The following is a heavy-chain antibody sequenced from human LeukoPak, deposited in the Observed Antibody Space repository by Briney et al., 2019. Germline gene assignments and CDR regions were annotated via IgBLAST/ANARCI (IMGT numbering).Heavy chain of an antibody. V-gene: IGHV4-61*02. CDR3: ARSGLLWFGELLYFDY. D-gene: IGHD3-10*01. J-gene: IGHJ4*02. CDR2: IYTSGST. CDR1: GGSISSGSYY. Sequence: SETLSLTCTVSGGSISSGSYYWSWIRQPAGKGLEWIGRIYTSGSTNYNPSLKSRVTISVDTSKNQFSLKLSSVTAADTAVYYCARSGLLWFGELLYFDYWGQGTLVTVSS.